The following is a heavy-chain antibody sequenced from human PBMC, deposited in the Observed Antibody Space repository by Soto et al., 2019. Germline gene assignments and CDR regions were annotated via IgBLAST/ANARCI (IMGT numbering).Heavy chain of an antibody. CDR3: ARAGKDYGDYFDY. CDR1: GFTFSSYD. J-gene: IGHJ4*02. Sequence: PGGSLRLSCAASGFTFSSYDMHWVRQATGKGLEWVSAIGTAGDTYYPGSVKGRFTISRENAKNSLYLQMNSLRAGDTAVYYCARAGKDYGDYFDYWGQGTLVTVSS. V-gene: IGHV3-13*01. D-gene: IGHD4-17*01. CDR2: IGTAGDT.